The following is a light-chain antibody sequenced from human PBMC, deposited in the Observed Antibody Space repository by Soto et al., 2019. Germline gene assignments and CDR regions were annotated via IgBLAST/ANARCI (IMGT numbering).Light chain of an antibody. CDR1: QSVTSNA. CDR2: GAS. J-gene: IGKJ4*01. V-gene: IGKV3-20*01. CDR3: QQYGSSPLT. Sequence: EIVLTQSSATLSLSPGERATLSCRASQSVTSNALAWYQQKPGQAPRLLIYGASSRATGIPDRFSGSGSGTDFTLTISRLEPEDFAVYYCQQYGSSPLTFGGGTKVDIK.